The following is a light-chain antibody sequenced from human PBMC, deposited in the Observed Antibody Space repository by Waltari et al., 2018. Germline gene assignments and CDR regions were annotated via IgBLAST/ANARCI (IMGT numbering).Light chain of an antibody. CDR1: SSDVGGFNW. J-gene: IGLJ2*01. CDR2: DVT. V-gene: IGLV2-14*01. CDR3: MSYTSRHTMI. Sequence: QSALTQPASVSGSPGQSITISCTGTSSDVGGFNWCYWYQQHPGKAPKVMIYDVTNRPSGVSNRFSGSKSGNTATLTISGLQAEDEADYYCMSYTSRHTMIFGGGTRLTVL.